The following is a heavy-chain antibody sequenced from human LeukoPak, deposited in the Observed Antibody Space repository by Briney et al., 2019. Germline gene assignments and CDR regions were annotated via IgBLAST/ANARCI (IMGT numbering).Heavy chain of an antibody. J-gene: IGHJ4*02. CDR2: VYYSGST. D-gene: IGHD3-10*01. CDR1: GGSITNYY. CDR3: AAPMVRGVHTHFDY. Sequence: PSETLSLTCTVSGGSITNYYRSWIRQPPGKGLEWIAYVYYSGSTNHNPSLKSRGTISVDTSKNQFSLKLSSVTAADAAVYYCAAPMVRGVHTHFDYWGQGTLVTVSS. V-gene: IGHV4-59*08.